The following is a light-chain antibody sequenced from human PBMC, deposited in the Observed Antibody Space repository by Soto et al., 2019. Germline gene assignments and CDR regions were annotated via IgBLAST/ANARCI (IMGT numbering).Light chain of an antibody. CDR1: SSDVGGYNY. Sequence: QSALTQPASVSGAPGQSITIPCTGTSSDVGGYNYVYWYQHHPGKAPRLIIYEVSNRPSGVSNRFSGSKSGTTASLAISGPQAEDEADYYCSSYTTSSSPIYVFGTGTKLTVL. V-gene: IGLV2-14*01. CDR3: SSYTTSSSPIYV. CDR2: EVS. J-gene: IGLJ1*01.